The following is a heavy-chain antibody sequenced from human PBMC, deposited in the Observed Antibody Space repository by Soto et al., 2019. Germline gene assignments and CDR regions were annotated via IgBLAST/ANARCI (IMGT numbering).Heavy chain of an antibody. CDR1: GGSISSSNW. D-gene: IGHD3-10*01. CDR3: APDYYGSRYFDY. J-gene: IGHJ4*02. V-gene: IGHV4-4*02. CDR2: IYHSGST. Sequence: QVQLQESGPGLVKPSGTLSLTCAVSGGSISSSNWWSWVRQPPGKGLEWIGEIYHSGSTNYNPSLKGRVTTYVDRSNSKFSLKLSSVAAAATAVHYCAPDYYGSRYFDYWGQGPLVTASS.